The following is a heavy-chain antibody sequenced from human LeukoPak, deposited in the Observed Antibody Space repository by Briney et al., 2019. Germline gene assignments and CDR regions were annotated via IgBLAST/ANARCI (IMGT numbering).Heavy chain of an antibody. Sequence: ASVKVSCKASGYTFINYYLHWVRQAPGQGLEWMGIINPRGDSTRYAQKFQGRVTMTRDTSTSTVYMELSSLTSEDTAVYYCARDQRGGRISWYSHFDFWGQGTLVTVSS. CDR1: GYTFINYY. D-gene: IGHD6-13*01. CDR3: ARDQRGGRISWYSHFDF. J-gene: IGHJ4*02. CDR2: INPRGDST. V-gene: IGHV1-46*01.